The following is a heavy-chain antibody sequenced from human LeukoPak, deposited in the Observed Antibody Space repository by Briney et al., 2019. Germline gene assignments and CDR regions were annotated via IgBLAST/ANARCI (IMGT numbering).Heavy chain of an antibody. Sequence: GGSLRLSCAASGFTFSSYSMNWVRQAPGKGLEWVSSISSSSSYIYYADSVKGRFTISRDNAKNSLYLQMNSLRAEDTAVYYCARGAYRPYYDILTGWGARDLDYWGQGTLVTVSS. V-gene: IGHV3-21*01. D-gene: IGHD3-9*01. CDR1: GFTFSSYS. CDR2: ISSSSSYI. CDR3: ARGAYRPYYDILTGWGARDLDY. J-gene: IGHJ4*02.